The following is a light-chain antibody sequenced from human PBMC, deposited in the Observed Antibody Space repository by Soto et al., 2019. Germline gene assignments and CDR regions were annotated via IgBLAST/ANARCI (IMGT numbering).Light chain of an antibody. CDR2: EVS. J-gene: IGLJ1*01. CDR1: SSDIGTYDH. V-gene: IGLV2-14*01. Sequence: QSALTQPASVSGSPGQSITISCTGSSSDIGTYDHVSWYQQHPGKAPKLMIYEVSHRPSGVSNRFSGSKSDNTASLTISGLQAEDEAYYYCSSYTGSSISYVFGIGTKLTV. CDR3: SSYTGSSISYV.